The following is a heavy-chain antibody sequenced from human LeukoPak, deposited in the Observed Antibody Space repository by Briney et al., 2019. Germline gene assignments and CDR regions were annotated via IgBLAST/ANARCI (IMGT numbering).Heavy chain of an antibody. CDR3: ARDRSQRAYSYGPDGE. CDR2: ISYDGSNK. CDR1: RFTFSSYA. J-gene: IGHJ4*02. V-gene: IGHV3-30*01. Sequence: PGRSLRLSCAASRFTFSSYAMHWVRQAPGKGLEWAAVISYDGSNKFYADSVKGRFTISRDNSKNTLFLQMNSLRAEDTAVYYCARDRSQRAYSYGPDGEWGQGTLVTVSS. D-gene: IGHD5-18*01.